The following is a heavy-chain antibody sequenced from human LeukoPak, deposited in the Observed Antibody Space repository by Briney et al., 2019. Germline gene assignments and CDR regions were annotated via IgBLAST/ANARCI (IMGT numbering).Heavy chain of an antibody. V-gene: IGHV4-31*03. CDR1: GGSISSGGYY. J-gene: IGHJ4*02. Sequence: SQTLSLTCTVSGGSISSGGYYWSWLRQHPGTGLEWIGYIYYSGSTYYNPSLKSRVTISVDTSKNQFSLKLSSVTAADTAVYYCARAGDYYDSSGYPYYFDYWGQGTLVTVST. CDR3: ARAGDYYDSSGYPYYFDY. D-gene: IGHD3-22*01. CDR2: IYYSGST.